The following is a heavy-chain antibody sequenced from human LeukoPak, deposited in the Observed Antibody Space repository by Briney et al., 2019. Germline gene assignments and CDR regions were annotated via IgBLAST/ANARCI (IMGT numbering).Heavy chain of an antibody. D-gene: IGHD2-21*01. J-gene: IGHJ4*02. V-gene: IGHV4-31*03. Sequence: SQTLSLTCTVSGGSISSGGYYWSWIRQHPGKGLEWIGYIYYSGSTYYNPSLKSRVTISVDTSKNQFSLKLSSVTAADTAVYYCASTSLGLLRGGFFDYWGQGTLVTVSS. CDR3: ASTSLGLLRGGFFDY. CDR2: IYYSGST. CDR1: GGSISSGGYY.